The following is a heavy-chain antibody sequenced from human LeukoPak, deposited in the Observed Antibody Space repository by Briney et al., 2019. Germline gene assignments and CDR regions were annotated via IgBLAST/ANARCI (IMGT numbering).Heavy chain of an antibody. CDR1: GFIFSDYG. Sequence: GGSLRLSCVASGFIFSDYGIQWVRQAPGKGLEWVAVIAYDGNNTYYGDSVRGRFTISRGNSKKMVYLEMNSLRAEDTAVYYCARDYELGFDPWGQGTLVTVSS. CDR3: ARDYELGFDP. V-gene: IGHV3-30*03. D-gene: IGHD3-3*01. CDR2: IAYDGNNT. J-gene: IGHJ5*02.